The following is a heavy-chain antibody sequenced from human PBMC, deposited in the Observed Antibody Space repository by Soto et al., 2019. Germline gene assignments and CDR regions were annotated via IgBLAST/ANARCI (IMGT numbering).Heavy chain of an antibody. CDR2: IYYSGSA. Sequence: SETLSLTCTVSGGSISSYYWSWIRQPPGKGLEWIGYIYYSGSANYNPSLKSRVTISVDTSKNQFSLKLSSVTAADTAVYYCARESTTYYYDSSGYYYEGPFDYWGQGTLVTVSS. V-gene: IGHV4-59*01. J-gene: IGHJ4*02. CDR3: ARESTTYYYDSSGYYYEGPFDY. CDR1: GGSISSYY. D-gene: IGHD3-22*01.